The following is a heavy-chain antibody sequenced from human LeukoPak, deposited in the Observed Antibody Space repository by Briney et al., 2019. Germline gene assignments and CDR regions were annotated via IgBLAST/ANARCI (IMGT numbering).Heavy chain of an antibody. V-gene: IGHV4-38-2*02. CDR2: IYHSGST. Sequence: PSETLSLTCTVSRYDINSVYYWGWIRQPPGKGLEWIGSIYHSGSTYYNASLKSRITISMDTSRNKFSLNLDSVTAADTAVYYCARAGGYYGSGSFLDYWGQGLLVTVSS. CDR1: RYDINSVYY. CDR3: ARAGGYYGSGSFLDY. D-gene: IGHD3-10*01. J-gene: IGHJ4*02.